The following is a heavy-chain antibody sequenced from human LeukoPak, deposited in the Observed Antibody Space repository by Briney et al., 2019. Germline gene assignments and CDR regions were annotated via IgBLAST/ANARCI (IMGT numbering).Heavy chain of an antibody. CDR1: GFTFSNYA. J-gene: IGHJ4*02. V-gene: IGHV3-23*01. Sequence: GGSLRLSCAASGFTFSNYAMSWVRQAPGKGLEWVSAISGSGGSTYYADSVKGRFTISRDNSKNTLYLQMNSLRAEDTAVYYCAKDPSSSYYDFWSGYSVLFDYWGQGTLVTVSS. CDR3: AKDPSSSYYDFWSGYSVLFDY. D-gene: IGHD3-3*01. CDR2: ISGSGGST.